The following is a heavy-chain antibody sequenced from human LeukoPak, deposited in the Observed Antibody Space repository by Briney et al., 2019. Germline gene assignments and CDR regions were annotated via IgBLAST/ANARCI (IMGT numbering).Heavy chain of an antibody. V-gene: IGHV4-39*07. CDR3: ARDQDWYFDL. CDR1: GGSISSSAYY. J-gene: IGHJ2*01. CDR2: VYYSGST. Sequence: PSETLSLTCTVSGGSISSSAYYWDWIRQPPGKGLEWIGSVYYSGSTYYNPSLKSRVTISVDTSKNQFSLNLTSVTAADTAVYYCARDQDWYFDLWGRGTLVTVSS.